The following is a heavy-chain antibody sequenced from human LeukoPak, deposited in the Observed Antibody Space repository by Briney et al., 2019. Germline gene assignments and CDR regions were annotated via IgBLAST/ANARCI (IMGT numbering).Heavy chain of an antibody. J-gene: IGHJ6*02. CDR2: ISNGGGNT. D-gene: IGHD3-3*01. CDR3: ARYFWSDPYYYGMDV. Sequence: GGSLRLSCAASGFTFNNYAMSWVRQAPGKGLEWVSVISNGGGNTYYADFVKGRFTISRDNAKNSLYLQMNGLRAEDTALYYCARYFWSDPYYYGMDVWGQGTTVTVSS. V-gene: IGHV3-23*01. CDR1: GFTFNNYA.